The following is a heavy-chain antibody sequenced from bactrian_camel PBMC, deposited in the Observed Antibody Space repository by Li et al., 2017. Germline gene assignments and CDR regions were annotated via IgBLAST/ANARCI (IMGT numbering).Heavy chain of an antibody. V-gene: IGHV3S40*01. CDR2: INAGGGST. D-gene: IGHD2*01. CDR1: GFTFTDYY. Sequence: VQLVESGGGLVQPGGSLRLSCAASGFTFTDYYMTWVRQAPGKGLEWVSTINAGGGSTYYADSMKGRFTISRDKDKNTMYLQMTNLKTEDTAVYYCAAAPLLAPSCGNANSSCYSGGYCRNVWGQGTQVTVS. CDR3: AAAPLLAPSCGNANSSCYSGGYCRNV. J-gene: IGHJ4*01.